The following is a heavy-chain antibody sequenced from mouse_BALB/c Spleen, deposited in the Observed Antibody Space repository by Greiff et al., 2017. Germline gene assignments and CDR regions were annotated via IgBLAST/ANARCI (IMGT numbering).Heavy chain of an antibody. J-gene: IGHJ2*01. Sequence: VQLVESGPGLVAPSQSLSITCTVSGFSLTSYGVHWVRQPPGKGLEWLGVIWAGGSTNYNSALMSRLSISKDNSKSQVFLKMNSLQTDDTAMYYCARDLGLYYGNLLDYWGQGTTLTVSS. CDR1: GFSLTSYG. D-gene: IGHD2-1*01. CDR2: IWAGGST. CDR3: ARDLGLYYGNLLDY. V-gene: IGHV2-9*02.